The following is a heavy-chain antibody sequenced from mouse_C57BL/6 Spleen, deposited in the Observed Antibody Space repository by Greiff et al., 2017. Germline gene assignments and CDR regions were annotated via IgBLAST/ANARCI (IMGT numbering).Heavy chain of an antibody. CDR2: ISGGGGNT. V-gene: IGHV5-9*01. Sequence: EVHLVESGGGLVKPGGSLKLSCAASGFTFSSYTMSWVRQTPEKRLEWVATISGGGGNTYYPDSVKGRFTISRDNAKNTLYLQMSSLRSEDTALYYCARQSGNYDYFDYWGQGTTLTVSS. D-gene: IGHD2-1*01. J-gene: IGHJ2*01. CDR3: ARQSGNYDYFDY. CDR1: GFTFSSYT.